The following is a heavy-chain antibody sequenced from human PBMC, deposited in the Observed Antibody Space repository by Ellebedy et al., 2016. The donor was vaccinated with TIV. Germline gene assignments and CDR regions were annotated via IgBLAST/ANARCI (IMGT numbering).Heavy chain of an antibody. CDR1: GGSISSSSYY. CDR2: IYYSGST. D-gene: IGHD5-18*01. Sequence: MPSDTLSLTCTVSGGSISSSSYYWGWIRQPPGKGLEWIGSIYYSGSTYYNPSLKSPVTISVDTSKNQFSLKLSSVTAADTAVYYWSRQGYRGYSYGATYTPFDYWGQGTLVTVSS. J-gene: IGHJ4*02. CDR3: SRQGYRGYSYGATYTPFDY. V-gene: IGHV4-39*01.